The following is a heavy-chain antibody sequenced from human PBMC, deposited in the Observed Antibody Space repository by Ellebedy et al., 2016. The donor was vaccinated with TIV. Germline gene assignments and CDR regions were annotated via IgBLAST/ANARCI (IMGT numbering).Heavy chain of an antibody. CDR1: GGSISTTNW. V-gene: IGHV4-4*02. Sequence: MPSETLFLTCAVSGGSISTTNWWSWSWVRQPPGKGLEWIGEIHRSGRTKYSPSLNSRVTISPDTSENQFSLDLTSVTAADTAVYYCVTSQNWGTSVDYWGQGTLVTVSS. CDR2: IHRSGRT. J-gene: IGHJ4*02. CDR3: VTSQNWGTSVDY. D-gene: IGHD2-2*01.